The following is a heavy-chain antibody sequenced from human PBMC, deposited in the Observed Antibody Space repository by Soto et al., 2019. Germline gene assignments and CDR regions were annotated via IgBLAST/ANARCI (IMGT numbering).Heavy chain of an antibody. CDR3: ARDGQGTYTIFGVVTPRNGMDV. Sequence: GASVKVSCKASGYTFTSYYMHWVRQAPGQGLEWMGIINPSGGSTSYAQKFQGRVTMTRDTSTSTVYMELSSLRSEDTAVHYCARDGQGTYTIFGVVTPRNGMDVWGQGTTVTVSS. J-gene: IGHJ6*02. CDR2: INPSGGST. CDR1: GYTFTSYY. D-gene: IGHD3-3*01. V-gene: IGHV1-46*01.